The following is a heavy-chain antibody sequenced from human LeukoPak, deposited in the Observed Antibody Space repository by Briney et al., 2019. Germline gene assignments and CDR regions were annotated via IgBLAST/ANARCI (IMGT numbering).Heavy chain of an antibody. D-gene: IGHD2-8*02. CDR1: GGSISSSNYY. J-gene: IGHJ3*02. Sequence: SETLSLTCTVSGGSISSSNYYWSWIRQPPGKGLEWIGYIYYSGTINYNPALKSRVTISVDTSKNQFSLRLSSVTAADTAVYFCARHLWSMTSVAFEIWGQGTMVTVSS. CDR2: IYYSGTI. V-gene: IGHV4-61*05. CDR3: ARHLWSMTSVAFEI.